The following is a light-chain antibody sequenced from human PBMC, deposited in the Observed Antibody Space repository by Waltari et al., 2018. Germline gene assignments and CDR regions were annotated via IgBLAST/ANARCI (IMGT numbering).Light chain of an antibody. CDR3: QQYYEWPLT. J-gene: IGKJ4*01. CDR2: GAS. Sequence: EIVMTQSPATLSVSPGERATLSCRASQSVSSTLAWYQQKPGQPPRLLIYGASTRATATPARFSGSGSGTELTLAISSLQSEDFAVYYCQQYYEWPLTFGGGTKVEIK. V-gene: IGKV3D-15*01. CDR1: QSVSST.